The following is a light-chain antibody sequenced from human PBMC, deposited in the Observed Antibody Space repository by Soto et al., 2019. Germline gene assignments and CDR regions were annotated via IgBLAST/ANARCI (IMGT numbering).Light chain of an antibody. CDR2: KAS. Sequence: DIRMTQSPSTLSASVGDRVTITCRASQSISSWLAWYQQKPGTAPKLLIYKASSLQSGVPSRFSGSGSGTEFTLTISSLQPDAFATYYCQQYSSYPYTFGQGTKLEIK. J-gene: IGKJ2*01. V-gene: IGKV1-5*03. CDR3: QQYSSYPYT. CDR1: QSISSW.